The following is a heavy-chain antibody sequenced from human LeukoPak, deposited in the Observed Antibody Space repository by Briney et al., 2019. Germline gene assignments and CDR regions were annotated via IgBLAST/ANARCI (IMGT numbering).Heavy chain of an antibody. CDR2: IHTSGST. J-gene: IGHJ3*02. CDR1: GDSISNY. Sequence: PLETLSLICTVSGDSISNYWSWIRQPAGKGLEWIGRIHTSGSTNYNPSLKSRVTMSVDTSKNQFSLKLSSVTAADTAVYYCVTNKSGSYGDVVFDIWGQGTMVTVS. CDR3: VTNKSGSYGDVVFDI. V-gene: IGHV4-4*07. D-gene: IGHD1-26*01.